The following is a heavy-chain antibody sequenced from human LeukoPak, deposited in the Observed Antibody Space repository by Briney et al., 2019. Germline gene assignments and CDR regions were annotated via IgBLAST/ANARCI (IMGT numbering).Heavy chain of an antibody. Sequence: GGSLRLSCAVSGITLSNYGMSWVRQAPGKGLEWVAGISDSGGSTKYADSVKGRITIARDNRKNTLYLQMNSLRAEDTAVYFCAKRGVVIRVILVGFHKEAYYFESWGQGALVTVSS. CDR2: ISDSGGST. D-gene: IGHD3/OR15-3a*01. J-gene: IGHJ4*02. V-gene: IGHV3-23*01. CDR3: AKRGVVIRVILVGFHKEAYYFES. CDR1: GITLSNYG.